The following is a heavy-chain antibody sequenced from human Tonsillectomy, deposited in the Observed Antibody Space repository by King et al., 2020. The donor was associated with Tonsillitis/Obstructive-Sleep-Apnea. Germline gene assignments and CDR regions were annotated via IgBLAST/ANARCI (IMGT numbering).Heavy chain of an antibody. V-gene: IGHV3-9*01. CDR1: GFIFDDYA. CDR3: AKDTTYDFWSGFDY. Sequence: VQLVESGGGLVQPGRSLRLSCAASGFIFDDYAMHWVRQVPGKGLEWVSGISWNSGSIDYADSVRGRFTISRDSAKNSLYLQMNSLRAEDTALYYCAKDTTYDFWSGFDYRGQRTLVTVSS. CDR2: ISWNSGSI. J-gene: IGHJ4*02. D-gene: IGHD3-3*01.